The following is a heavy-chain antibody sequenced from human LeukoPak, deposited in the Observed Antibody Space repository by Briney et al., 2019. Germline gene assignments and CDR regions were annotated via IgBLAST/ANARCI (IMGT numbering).Heavy chain of an antibody. CDR3: AREKYSSSSIDY. CDR1: GGSISSGSYY. J-gene: IGHJ4*02. V-gene: IGHV4-61*02. CDR2: IYTSGST. Sequence: SETLSLTCTVSGGSISSGSYYWSWIRQPAGKGLEWIGRIYTSGSTNYNPSLKSRVTISVDTSKNQFSLKLSSVTAADTAVYYCAREKYSSSSIDYWGQGTLVTVSS. D-gene: IGHD6-6*01.